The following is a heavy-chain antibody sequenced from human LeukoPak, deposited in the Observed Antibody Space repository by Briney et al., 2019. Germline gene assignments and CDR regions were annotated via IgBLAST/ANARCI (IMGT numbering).Heavy chain of an antibody. CDR2: ISGSGGST. Sequence: GGSLRLSCAASGFTFSSYAMSWVRQAPGKGLEWVSAISGSGGSTYYADSVKGRFTISRDNSKNTLYLQMNSLRAQDTAVYYCAKSISRPYYMEVWGKGPRVTVSS. D-gene: IGHD3-3*02. CDR1: GFTFSSYA. J-gene: IGHJ6*03. CDR3: AKSISRPYYMEV. V-gene: IGHV3-23*01.